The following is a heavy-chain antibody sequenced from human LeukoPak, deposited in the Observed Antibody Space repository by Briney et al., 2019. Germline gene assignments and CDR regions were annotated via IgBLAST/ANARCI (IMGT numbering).Heavy chain of an antibody. CDR1: GFTFDDYA. D-gene: IGHD1-7*01. CDR3: AKDMAGTTWASFDY. Sequence: GRSLRLSCAASGFTFDDYAMHWVRQAPGKGLEWVSGISWNSGSIGYADSVKGRFTISRDNAKNSLYLQMNSLRAEDTALYYCAKDMAGTTWASFDYWGQGTLVTVSS. CDR2: ISWNSGSI. V-gene: IGHV3-9*01. J-gene: IGHJ4*02.